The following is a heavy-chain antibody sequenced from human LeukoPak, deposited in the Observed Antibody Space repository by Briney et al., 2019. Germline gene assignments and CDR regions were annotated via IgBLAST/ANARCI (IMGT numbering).Heavy chain of an antibody. V-gene: IGHV1-18*01. CDR2: ISAYNGNT. CDR3: ARVPPLLWFGVSLSFDY. CDR1: GYTFTSYG. Sequence: ASVKVSCKASGYTFTSYGISWVRQAPGQGLEWMGWISAYNGNTNYAQKLQGRVTMTTDTSTSTAYMELRSLRSDDTAVYYCARVPPLLWFGVSLSFDYWGQGTLVTVSS. J-gene: IGHJ4*02. D-gene: IGHD3-10*01.